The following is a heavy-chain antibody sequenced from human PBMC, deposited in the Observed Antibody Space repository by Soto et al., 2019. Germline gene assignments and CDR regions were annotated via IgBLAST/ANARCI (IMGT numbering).Heavy chain of an antibody. CDR2: VYHSGST. D-gene: IGHD4-17*01. CDR3: AKSGDYFFEY. CDR1: NGSVSSSNW. J-gene: IGHJ4*02. V-gene: IGHV4-4*02. Sequence: QVQLQESGPGLVKPSGTLSLTCAVSNGSVSSSNWWSWVRQPPGKGLEWIGVVYHSGSTNYRPSLKSRVTISLDKSKNQFSLKLNSATAADTAVYYCAKSGDYFFEYWGQGTLVTVSS.